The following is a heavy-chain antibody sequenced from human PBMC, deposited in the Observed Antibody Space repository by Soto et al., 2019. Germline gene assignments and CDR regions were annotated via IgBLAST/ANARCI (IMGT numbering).Heavy chain of an antibody. V-gene: IGHV3-23*01. CDR3: AKSGDRMTIFGAALRWFVP. CDR1: GFTFSSYA. Sequence: EVQLLESGGGLVQPGGSLRLSCAASGFTFSSYAMSWVRQAPGKGLEWVSAISGSGGSTYYADSVKGRFTISRDNSQKTMYRQMNSLRAEDTAVYYCAKSGDRMTIFGAALRWFVPWGQGTRVTVSS. D-gene: IGHD3-3*01. J-gene: IGHJ5*02. CDR2: ISGSGGST.